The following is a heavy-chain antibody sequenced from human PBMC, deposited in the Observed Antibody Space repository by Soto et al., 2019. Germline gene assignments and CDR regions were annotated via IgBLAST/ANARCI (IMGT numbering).Heavy chain of an antibody. J-gene: IGHJ4*02. D-gene: IGHD2-15*01. Sequence: TSETLSLTCTVSGGFISSYYWSWIRQPPGKGLEWIGYIYYSGSTNYNPSLKSRVTISVDTSKNQFSLKLSSVTAADTAVYYCARGSCSGGSCCSDYWGQGTLVTVSS. CDR1: GGFISSYY. CDR2: IYYSGST. V-gene: IGHV4-59*01. CDR3: ARGSCSGGSCCSDY.